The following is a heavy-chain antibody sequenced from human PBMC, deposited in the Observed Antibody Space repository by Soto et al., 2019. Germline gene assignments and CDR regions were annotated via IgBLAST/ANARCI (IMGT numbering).Heavy chain of an antibody. CDR1: GYSFTSYW. J-gene: IGHJ4*02. V-gene: IGHV5-10-1*01. D-gene: IGHD3-10*01. CDR3: ARRLYYYGSGGYYKDY. CDR2: IDPSDSYT. Sequence: PGESLKISCKGSGYSFTSYWISWVRQMPGKGLEWMGRIDPSDSYTNYSPSFQGHVTISADKSISTAYLQWSSLKASDTAMYYCARRLYYYGSGGYYKDYWGQGTLVTVS.